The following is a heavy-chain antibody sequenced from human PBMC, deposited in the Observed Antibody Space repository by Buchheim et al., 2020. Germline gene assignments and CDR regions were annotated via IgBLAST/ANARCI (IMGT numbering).Heavy chain of an antibody. D-gene: IGHD3-3*01. CDR1: GYTFTGYY. Sequence: QVQLVQSGAEVKKPGASVKVSCKASGYTFTGYYMHWVRQAPGQGLEWMGWINPNSGGTNYAQKFQGRVTMTRDTSISTAYMELSRLRSDDTAVYYCARDRGYDFWSGYPIFGHYYYGMDVWGQGTT. CDR2: INPNSGGT. CDR3: ARDRGYDFWSGYPIFGHYYYGMDV. V-gene: IGHV1-2*02. J-gene: IGHJ6*02.